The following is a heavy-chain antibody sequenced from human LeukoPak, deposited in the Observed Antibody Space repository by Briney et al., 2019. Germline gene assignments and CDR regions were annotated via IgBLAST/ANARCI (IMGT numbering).Heavy chain of an antibody. CDR1: GGSISSGGYY. V-gene: IGHV4-31*11. J-gene: IGHJ5*02. CDR3: ARGGVYGDYPNWFDP. D-gene: IGHD4-17*01. CDR2: IYYSAST. Sequence: PSQTLSLTCAVSGGSISSGGYYSSWIRQHPGKGLEWIGYIYYSASTYYNPSLKSRVTISVDTSKNQFSLKLSSVTAADTALYYCARGGVYGDYPNWFDPWGRGTLVTVSS.